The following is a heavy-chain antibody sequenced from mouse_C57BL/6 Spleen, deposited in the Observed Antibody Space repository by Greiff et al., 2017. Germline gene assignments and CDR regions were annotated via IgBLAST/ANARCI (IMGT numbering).Heavy chain of an antibody. V-gene: IGHV2-5*01. CDR3: AKTDYDDAAYLDY. CDR2: LWRGGST. D-gene: IGHD2-4*01. Sequence: VHLVESGPGLVQPSQSLSITCTVSGFSLTSYGVHWVRQSPGKGLEWLGVLWRGGSTDYNAAFMSRLSLTKDNSKSKVFFKMNSLQADDNDIYYCAKTDYDDAAYLDYWGQGTTLTVSS. J-gene: IGHJ2*01. CDR1: GFSLTSYG.